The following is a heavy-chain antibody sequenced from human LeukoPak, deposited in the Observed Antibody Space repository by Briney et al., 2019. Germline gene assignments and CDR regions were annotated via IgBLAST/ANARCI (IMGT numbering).Heavy chain of an antibody. CDR3: ANWGAGTKGLY. D-gene: IGHD1-1*01. Sequence: GGSLRLSCAASGLTFSVHAMGWVRQAPGKGLEWVSSISGSSGNTYYADSVKGRYSISRDNSKNTVFLQINRLRAEDTAIYYCANWGAGTKGLYWGQGTLVTVSS. V-gene: IGHV3-23*01. CDR1: GLTFSVHA. J-gene: IGHJ4*02. CDR2: ISGSSGNT.